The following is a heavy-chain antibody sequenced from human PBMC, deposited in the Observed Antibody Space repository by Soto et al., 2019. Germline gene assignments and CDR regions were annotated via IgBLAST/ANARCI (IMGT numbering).Heavy chain of an antibody. CDR3: ALGRRHVGFDP. Sequence: QVPLVQSGAEVKKPGASVTVSCKASGYTFTSYGISWVRQAPGQGLEWMGWISAYNGNTNYAQKLQGRVTMTTDTSTSTCYMGGRSMRSDDTAVYYCALGRRHVGFDPWGQGTLVTVSS. V-gene: IGHV1-18*04. CDR1: GYTFTSYG. CDR2: ISAYNGNT. J-gene: IGHJ5*02.